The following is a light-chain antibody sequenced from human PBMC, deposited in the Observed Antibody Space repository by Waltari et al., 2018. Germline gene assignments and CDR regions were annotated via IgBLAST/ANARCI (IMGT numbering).Light chain of an antibody. Sequence: EIVLTQSPGTLSLSPGERATLSCRASQSVSSTYLAWYQQKPGQAPRVLIYGASSRATGTPDRFRGSGSGTDFTLTISRLEPEDFAVYYCQQYGDSRWTFGQGTKVEIK. V-gene: IGKV3-20*01. CDR2: GAS. CDR3: QQYGDSRWT. J-gene: IGKJ1*01. CDR1: QSVSSTY.